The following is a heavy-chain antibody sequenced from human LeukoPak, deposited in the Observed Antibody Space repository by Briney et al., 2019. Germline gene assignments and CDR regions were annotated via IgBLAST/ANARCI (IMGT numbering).Heavy chain of an antibody. CDR2: ISGGRGST. Sequence: PGGSLRLSCAASGFTFSSYAMSWVRQAPGKGLEWVSSISGGRGSTYYADSVKGRFTISRDNSKNTLYLQMNSLRAEDTAVYYCAKVALDILTVYFDYWGQGTLVTVSS. CDR1: GFTFSSYA. CDR3: AKVALDILTVYFDY. V-gene: IGHV3-23*01. D-gene: IGHD3-9*01. J-gene: IGHJ4*02.